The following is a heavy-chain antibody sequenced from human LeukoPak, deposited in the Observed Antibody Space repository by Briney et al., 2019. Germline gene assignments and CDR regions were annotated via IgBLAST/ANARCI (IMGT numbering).Heavy chain of an antibody. V-gene: IGHV1-18*01. D-gene: IGHD6-13*01. J-gene: IGHJ4*02. CDR3: ARDRGIAAADTIFDY. CDR2: ISAYNGNT. Sequence: GASVKVSCKASGYTFTSYGISWVRQAPGQGLEWMGWISAYNGNTNYAQKLQGRVTMTTDTSTSTAYMELRSLRSDDTAVYYCARDRGIAAADTIFDYWGQGTLVTVSS. CDR1: GYTFTSYG.